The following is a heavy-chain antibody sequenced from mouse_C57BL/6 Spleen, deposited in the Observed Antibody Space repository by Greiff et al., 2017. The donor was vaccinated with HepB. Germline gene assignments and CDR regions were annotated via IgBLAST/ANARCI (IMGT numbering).Heavy chain of an antibody. D-gene: IGHD2-1*01. J-gene: IGHJ1*03. CDR1: GFTFSSYA. CDR2: ISDGGSYT. Sequence: EVKLMESGGGLVKPGGSLKLSCAASGFTFSSYAMSWVRQTPEKRLEWVATISDGGSYTYYPDNVKGRFTISRDNAKNNLYLQMSHLKSEDTAMYYCARSYGNYVGHWYFDVWGTGTTVTVSS. V-gene: IGHV5-4*03. CDR3: ARSYGNYVGHWYFDV.